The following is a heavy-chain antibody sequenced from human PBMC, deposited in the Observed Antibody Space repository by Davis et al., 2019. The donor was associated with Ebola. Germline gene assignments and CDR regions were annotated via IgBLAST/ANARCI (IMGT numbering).Heavy chain of an antibody. V-gene: IGHV4-4*07. D-gene: IGHD1-26*01. CDR2: IYNNGFT. CDR1: GGSISTYY. Sequence: PSETLSLTCTISGGSISTYYWSWIRQPAGKGLEWIGRIYNNGFTNYNPSLTSRVPMSVGTSKNQFSLSLSSVTAADTAVYYCARRVEMTIGGSYNWFDPWGQGTLATVSS. J-gene: IGHJ5*02. CDR3: ARRVEMTIGGSYNWFDP.